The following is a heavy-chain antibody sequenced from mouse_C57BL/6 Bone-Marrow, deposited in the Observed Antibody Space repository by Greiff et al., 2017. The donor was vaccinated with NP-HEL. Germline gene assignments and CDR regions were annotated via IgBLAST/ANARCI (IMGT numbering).Heavy chain of an antibody. CDR1: GFTFSSYG. CDR3: ARQGGNSLDY. D-gene: IGHD2-1*01. V-gene: IGHV5-6*01. CDR2: ISSGGSYT. Sequence: EVQGVESGGDLVKPGGSLKLSCAASGFTFSSYGMSWVRQTPDKRLEWVATISSGGSYTYYPDSVKGRFTISRDNAKNTLYLQMSSLKSEDTAMYYCARQGGNSLDYWGQGTTLTVSS. J-gene: IGHJ2*01.